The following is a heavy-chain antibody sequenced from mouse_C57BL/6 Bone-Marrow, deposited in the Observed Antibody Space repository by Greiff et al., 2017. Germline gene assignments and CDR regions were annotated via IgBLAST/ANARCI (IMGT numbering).Heavy chain of an antibody. CDR2: IDPSDSYT. V-gene: IGHV1-69*01. CDR3: ARDGYDGAWFAY. Sequence: QVQLKQSGAELVLPGASVKLSCKASGYTFTSYWMHWVKQRPGQGLEWIGEIDPSDSYTNYNQKFKGNSTLTVDKSSSTAYMQLSSLTSEDSAVYYCARDGYDGAWFAYWGQGTLVTVSA. D-gene: IGHD2-2*01. CDR1: GYTFTSYW. J-gene: IGHJ3*01.